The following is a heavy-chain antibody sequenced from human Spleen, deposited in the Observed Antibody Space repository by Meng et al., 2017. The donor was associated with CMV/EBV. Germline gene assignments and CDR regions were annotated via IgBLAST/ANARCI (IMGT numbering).Heavy chain of an antibody. J-gene: IGHJ4*02. V-gene: IGHV3-33*06. D-gene: IGHD3-9*01. CDR2: TWYDGSNK. Sequence: FSSEGMHLVSQDPGKGVEWVAVTWYDGSNKYYADSVKGRFTISRDNSKNTLYLQMNSLRAEDTAVYYCAKDLNVLRYFDWLPIEFDYWGQGTLVTVSS. CDR3: AKDLNVLRYFDWLPIEFDY. CDR1: FSSEG.